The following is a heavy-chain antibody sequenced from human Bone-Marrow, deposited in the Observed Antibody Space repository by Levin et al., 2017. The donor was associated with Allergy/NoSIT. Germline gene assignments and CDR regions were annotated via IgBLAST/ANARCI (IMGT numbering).Heavy chain of an antibody. Sequence: RGESLKISCAASGFTLRPFALTWVRQAPGKGLEWVSILSPTGNTYYADSVKGRFTISTDNSDNTLHLQMNSLRADDTAIYFCSRYCITSACTGYVFGMDVWGQGTAVTVSS. J-gene: IGHJ6*02. D-gene: IGHD2-8*01. V-gene: IGHV3-23*01. CDR1: GFTLRPFA. CDR3: SRYCITSACTGYVFGMDV. CDR2: LSPTGNT.